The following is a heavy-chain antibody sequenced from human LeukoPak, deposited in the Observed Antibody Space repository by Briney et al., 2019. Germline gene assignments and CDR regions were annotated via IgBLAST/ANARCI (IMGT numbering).Heavy chain of an antibody. CDR2: IYYSGST. J-gene: IGHJ5*02. CDR3: ARVFSYPLRAPFDP. CDR1: GGSISSYY. V-gene: IGHV4-59*01. Sequence: PSETLSLTCTVSGGSISSYYWSWIRQPPGKGLEWIGYIYYSGSTNYNPSLKSRVTISVDTSKNQFSLKLSSVTAADTAVYYCARVFSYPLRAPFDPWGQGTLVTVSS. D-gene: IGHD3-3*01.